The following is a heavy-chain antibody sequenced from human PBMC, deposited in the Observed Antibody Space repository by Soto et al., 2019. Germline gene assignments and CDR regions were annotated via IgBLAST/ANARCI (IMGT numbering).Heavy chain of an antibody. CDR1: GFTFSSYS. CDR3: ARDFVVPAARDAFDI. Sequence: GGSLRLSCAASGFTFSSYSINWVRQAPGKGLEWVSSISSSSSYIYYADSVKGRFTISRDNAKNSLYLQMNSLRAEDTAVYYCARDFVVPAARDAFDIWGQGTMVTVSS. J-gene: IGHJ3*02. D-gene: IGHD2-2*01. CDR2: ISSSSSYI. V-gene: IGHV3-21*01.